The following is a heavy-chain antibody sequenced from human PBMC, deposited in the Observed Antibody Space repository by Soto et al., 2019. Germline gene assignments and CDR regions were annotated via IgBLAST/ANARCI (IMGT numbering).Heavy chain of an antibody. CDR2: IIGHNGRT. D-gene: IGHD6-19*01. V-gene: IGHV3-23*01. CDR1: GFIFDTFD. Sequence: PGGSLRLSCAASGFIFDTFDMSWVRQAPGKGLEWVSAIIGHNGRTYYADSVTGRFTISKDNSNKTLYLQMNSLRVEDTAIYYCTKGAWLDHFCGPGVLVTVSS. CDR3: TKGAWLDHF. J-gene: IGHJ4*02.